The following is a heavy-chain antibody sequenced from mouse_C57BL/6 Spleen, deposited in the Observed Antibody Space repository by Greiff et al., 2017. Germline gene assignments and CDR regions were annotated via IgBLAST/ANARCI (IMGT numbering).Heavy chain of an antibody. D-gene: IGHD2-3*01. V-gene: IGHV1-22*01. CDR1: GYTFTDYN. J-gene: IGHJ3*01. Sequence: DVQLQESGPELVKPGASVKMSCKASGYTFTDYNMHWVKQSHGKSLEWIGYINPNNGGTSYNQKFKGKATLTVNKSSSTAYMELRSLTSEDSAVYYCARFYDGYSAWFAYWGQGTLVTVSA. CDR3: ARFYDGYSAWFAY. CDR2: INPNNGGT.